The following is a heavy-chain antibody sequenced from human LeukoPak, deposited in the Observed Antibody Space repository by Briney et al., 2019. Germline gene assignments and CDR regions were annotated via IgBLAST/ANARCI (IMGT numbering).Heavy chain of an antibody. D-gene: IGHD6-13*01. CDR2: MNPNSGHT. CDR1: GYTFTSYG. J-gene: IGHJ4*02. CDR3: ARGKPYCSTWYEDY. V-gene: IGHV1-8*01. Sequence: GASVKVSCKASGYTFTSYGITWVRQATGQGLEWMGWMNPNSGHTGYAQKFQGRVTMTRDNSISTAYMELSSLRSEDTAVYYRARGKPYCSTWYEDYWGQGTLVTVSS.